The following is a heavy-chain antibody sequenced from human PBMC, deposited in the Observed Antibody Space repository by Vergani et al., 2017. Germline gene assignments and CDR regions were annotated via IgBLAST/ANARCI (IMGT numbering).Heavy chain of an antibody. V-gene: IGHV3-30*02. CDR1: GFTFSNFG. CDR3: AKYLRDSTDGLPDS. J-gene: IGHJ4*02. D-gene: IGHD2-15*01. Sequence: QVQLVESAGGVVQPGGSLRLSCAASGFTFSNFGMHWIRQAPGKGLEWLAYIGKDVINTRYRDAVKGRVTVSRDNSKYILYLQMDSLRSEDTALYYCAKYLRDSTDGLPDSWGPGTLVIVSS. CDR2: IGKDVINT.